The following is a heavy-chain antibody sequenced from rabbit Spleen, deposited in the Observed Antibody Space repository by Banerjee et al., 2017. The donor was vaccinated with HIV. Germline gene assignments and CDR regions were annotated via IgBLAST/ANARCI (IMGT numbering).Heavy chain of an antibody. CDR1: GFSFSNNYY. D-gene: IGHD1-1*01. V-gene: IGHV1S45*01. J-gene: IGHJ6*01. Sequence: QEQLMESGGGLVKPEGSLKLSCTASGFSFSNNYYMCWVRQAPGKGLEWIGCIYTGSSGSTYYASWAKGRFTLSKTSSTTVTLEMTSLTAADTATYFCARDTSTSFSSYGMDLWGPGTLVTVS. CDR3: ARDTSTSFSSYGMDL. CDR2: IYTGSSGST.